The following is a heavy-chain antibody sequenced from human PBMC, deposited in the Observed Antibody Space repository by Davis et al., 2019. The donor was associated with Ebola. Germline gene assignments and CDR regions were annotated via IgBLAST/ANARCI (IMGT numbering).Heavy chain of an antibody. D-gene: IGHD3-10*01. CDR3: ARGSARGFPDFDC. CDR2: ARNKTKSYTT. CDR1: GFTFSDHY. J-gene: IGHJ4*02. V-gene: IGHV3-72*01. Sequence: PGGSLRLSCAASGFTFSDHYMDWVRQAPGKGLEWVARARNKTKSYTTEYAASVKGRFTISRDDSKNSLYLQMNSLRTEDTAVYYCARGSARGFPDFDCWGRGTLVTVSS.